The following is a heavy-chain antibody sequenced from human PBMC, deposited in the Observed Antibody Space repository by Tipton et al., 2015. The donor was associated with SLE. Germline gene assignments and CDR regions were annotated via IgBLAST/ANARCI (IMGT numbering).Heavy chain of an antibody. CDR3: ASPGYSSSGSPFDY. Sequence: TLSLTCTVSGGSISSYYWSWIRQPPGKGLEWIGYIYYSGSTNYNPPLKSRVTISVDTSKNQFSLKLSSVTAADTAVYYCASPGYSSSGSPFDYWGQGTLVTVSS. J-gene: IGHJ4*02. CDR1: GGSISSYY. CDR2: IYYSGST. D-gene: IGHD6-13*01. V-gene: IGHV4-59*08.